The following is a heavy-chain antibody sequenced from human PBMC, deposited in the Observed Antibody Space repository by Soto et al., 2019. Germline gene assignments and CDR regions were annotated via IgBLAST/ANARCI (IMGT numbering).Heavy chain of an antibody. CDR1: GGSISSGGYS. J-gene: IGHJ4*02. CDR2: IYHSGST. Sequence: PSETLSLTCAVSGGSISSGGYSWSWIRQPPGKGLEWIGYIYHSGSTYYNPSLKSRVTISVDRSKNQFSLKLSSVTAADTAVYYCARVNTVTHFDYWGQGTLVTVSS. D-gene: IGHD4-17*01. V-gene: IGHV4-30-2*01. CDR3: ARVNTVTHFDY.